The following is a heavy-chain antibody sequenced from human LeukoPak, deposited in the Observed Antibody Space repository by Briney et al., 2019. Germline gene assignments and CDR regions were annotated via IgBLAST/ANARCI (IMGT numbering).Heavy chain of an antibody. V-gene: IGHV3-53*01. D-gene: IGHD1-26*01. CDR2: LYSSGST. CDR1: GFTVSSNY. CDR3: ARGSDIVGANRAPFDP. J-gene: IGHJ5*02. Sequence: GGSLRLSCAASGFTVSSNYMSWVRQAPGKGLEWVSVLYSSGSTSYADSVKGRFTISRDTSENTLYLHMNSLRAEDTAVYYCARGSDIVGANRAPFDPWDQGTLVTVSS.